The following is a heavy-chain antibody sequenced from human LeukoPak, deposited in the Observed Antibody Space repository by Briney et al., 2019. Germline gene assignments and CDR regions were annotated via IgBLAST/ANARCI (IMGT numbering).Heavy chain of an antibody. D-gene: IGHD6-13*01. CDR1: GAPVTSYY. J-gene: IGHJ4*02. CDR3: ARDLSWGIAAAGTGWYFDY. V-gene: IGHV4-4*07. CDR2: IYTNGTV. Sequence: SETLSLTCTVSGAPVTSYYWSWIRQPVGKGLEWFGRIYTNGTVNYNPSLKSRVTMSRETSKNQFSLKLTSVTAADTAVYYCARDLSWGIAAAGTGWYFDYWGQGTLVTVSS.